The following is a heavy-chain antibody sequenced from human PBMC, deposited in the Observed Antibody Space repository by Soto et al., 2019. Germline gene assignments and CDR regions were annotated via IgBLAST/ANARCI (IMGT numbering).Heavy chain of an antibody. V-gene: IGHV1-69*13. Sequence: AASVKVSCKASGGTFSSYAISWVRQAPGQGLEWMGGIIPIFGTANYAQKFQGRVTITADESTSTAYMELSSLRSEDTAVYYCARGVAAGRYGGDAFDIWGQGTMVTVSS. J-gene: IGHJ3*02. CDR2: IIPIFGTA. CDR3: ARGVAAGRYGGDAFDI. CDR1: GGTFSSYA. D-gene: IGHD6-13*01.